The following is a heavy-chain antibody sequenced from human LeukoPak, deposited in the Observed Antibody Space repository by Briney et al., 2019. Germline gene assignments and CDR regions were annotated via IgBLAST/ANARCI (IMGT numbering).Heavy chain of an antibody. CDR3: AKRGVVIRVILVGFHKEAYYFDS. V-gene: IGHV3-23*01. CDR1: GITLSNYG. J-gene: IGHJ4*02. D-gene: IGHD3-22*01. Sequence: GGSLRLSCAVSGITLSNYGMSWVRQASGKGLEWVAGISDSGDRTKYADSVKGRFTISRDTPQNTLYLQMNSLRAEDTAVYFCAKRGVVIRVILVGFHKEAYYFDSWGQGALVTVSS. CDR2: ISDSGDRT.